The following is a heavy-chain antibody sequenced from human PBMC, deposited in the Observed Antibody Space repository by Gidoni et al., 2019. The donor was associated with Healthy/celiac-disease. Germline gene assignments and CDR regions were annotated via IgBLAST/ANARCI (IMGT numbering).Heavy chain of an antibody. CDR1: GFPFDDNA. D-gene: IGHD3-3*01. J-gene: IGHJ6*02. CDR2: ISWNSGSI. Sequence: EVKLVESGGGLVQPGRSLRLSCAASGFPFDDNAMHGVRQAPGKGLEWVSGISWNSGSIGYADSVKGRFTISRDNAKNSLYLQMNSLRAEDTALYYCAKDFWSGPDYYGMDVWAKGPRSPSP. CDR3: AKDFWSGPDYYGMDV. V-gene: IGHV3-9*01.